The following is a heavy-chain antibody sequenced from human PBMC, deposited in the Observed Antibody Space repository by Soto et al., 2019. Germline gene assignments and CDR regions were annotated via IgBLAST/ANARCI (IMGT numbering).Heavy chain of an antibody. J-gene: IGHJ4*02. V-gene: IGHV3-15*07. CDR3: TTDSAGYYDSSGYYPFDY. CDR1: GFTFSNAW. D-gene: IGHD3-22*01. Sequence: GPLRLSCAASGFTFSNAWMNWVRQAPGKGLEWVGRIKSKTDGGTTDYAAPVKGRFTISRDDSKNTLYLQMNSLKTEDTAVYYCTTDSAGYYDSSGYYPFDYWGQGTLVTVSS. CDR2: IKSKTDGGTT.